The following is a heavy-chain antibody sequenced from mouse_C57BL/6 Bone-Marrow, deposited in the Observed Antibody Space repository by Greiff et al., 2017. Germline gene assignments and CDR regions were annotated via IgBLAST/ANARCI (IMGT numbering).Heavy chain of an antibody. J-gene: IGHJ1*03. CDR1: GYTFTSYW. CDR3: ARPYNSNYWYFDV. D-gene: IGHD2-5*01. V-gene: IGHV1-55*01. Sequence: VQLQQPGAELVKPGASVKISCKASGYTFTSYWITWVKQRPGQGLEWIGDIYPGSGSTNYNEKFKSKATLTVDTSSSTAYMQLGSLTSEDSAVYYCARPYNSNYWYFDVWGTGTTVTVSS. CDR2: IYPGSGST.